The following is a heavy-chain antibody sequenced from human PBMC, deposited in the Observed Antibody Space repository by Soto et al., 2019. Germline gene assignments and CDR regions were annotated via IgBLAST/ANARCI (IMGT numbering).Heavy chain of an antibody. CDR1: GHTFTGYY. V-gene: IGHV1-2*04. J-gene: IGHJ1*01. Sequence: GASVKVSCKASGHTFTGYYMHWVRQAPGQGLEWMGWINPNSGGTNYAQKFQGWVTMTRDTSISTAYMELSRLRSDDTAVYYCAGADGDYDQHFQHWGQGTMVTVYS. CDR2: INPNSGGT. CDR3: AGADGDYDQHFQH. D-gene: IGHD4-17*01.